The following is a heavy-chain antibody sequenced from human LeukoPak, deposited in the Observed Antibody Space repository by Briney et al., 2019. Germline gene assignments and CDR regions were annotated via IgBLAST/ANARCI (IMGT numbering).Heavy chain of an antibody. CDR3: AREGNLWSGYHMRTRNWFDP. Sequence: PSETLSLTCAVYGGSFSGYYWSWIRQPPGKGLEWIGEINHSGSTNYNPSLKSRVTISVDTSKNQFSLKLSSVTAADTAVYYCAREGNLWSGYHMRTRNWFDPWGQGTLVTVSS. CDR2: INHSGST. D-gene: IGHD3-3*01. CDR1: GGSFSGYY. J-gene: IGHJ5*02. V-gene: IGHV4-34*01.